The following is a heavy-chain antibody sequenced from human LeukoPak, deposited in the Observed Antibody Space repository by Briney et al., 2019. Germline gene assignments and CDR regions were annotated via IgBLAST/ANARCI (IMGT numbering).Heavy chain of an antibody. D-gene: IGHD3-22*01. CDR2: ISYDGSNK. CDR1: GFTFSSYG. J-gene: IGHJ6*02. CDR3: AKDRGYDSFRDYHYYDSSGSGGMDV. V-gene: IGHV3-30*18. Sequence: GGSLRLSCAASGFTFSSYGMHWVRQAPGKGLEWVAVISYDGSNKYYADSVKGRFTISRDNSKNTLYLQMNSLRAEDTAVYYCAKDRGYDSFRDYHYYDSSGSGGMDVWGQGTTVTVSS.